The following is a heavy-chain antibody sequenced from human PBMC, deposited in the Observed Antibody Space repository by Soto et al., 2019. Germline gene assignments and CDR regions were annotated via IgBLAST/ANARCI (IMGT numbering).Heavy chain of an antibody. J-gene: IGHJ4*02. CDR2: IYHSGST. CDR3: AREAIFGVVTFDY. V-gene: IGHV4-38-2*02. Sequence: PSETLSLTCAVSGYSISSGYYWGWIRQPPGKGLEWIGSIYHSGSTYYNPSLKSRVTISVGTSKNQFSLKLSSVTAADTAVYYCAREAIFGVVTFDYWGQGTLVTVSS. D-gene: IGHD3-3*01. CDR1: GYSISSGYY.